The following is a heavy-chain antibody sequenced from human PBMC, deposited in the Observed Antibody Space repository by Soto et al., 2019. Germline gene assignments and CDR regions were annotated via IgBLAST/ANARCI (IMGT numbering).Heavy chain of an antibody. CDR2: IKSKTEGGTT. CDR1: GITFHNAW. D-gene: IGHD3-16*01. J-gene: IGHJ4*02. CDR3: GTDAVTFGAGVPEDY. Sequence: EVQLVESGGGLVKPGGSLRLSCAASGITFHNAWMTWVRQAPGKGLEWVGRIKSKTEGGTTDYAAPVIGRFSISSDDSKNTLYLQMNSLKTEDTAVYYCGTDAVTFGAGVPEDYWGQGTLVTVSS. V-gene: IGHV3-15*01.